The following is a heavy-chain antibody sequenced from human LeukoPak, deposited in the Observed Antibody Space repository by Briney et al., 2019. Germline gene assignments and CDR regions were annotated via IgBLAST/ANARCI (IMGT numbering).Heavy chain of an antibody. CDR2: IYYSGST. J-gene: IGHJ5*02. CDR3: ARVRYGYNWFDP. D-gene: IGHD1-14*01. CDR1: GGSISSYY. Sequence: PSETLSLTCTVSGGSISSYYWSWIRQPPGRGLEWIGYIYYSGSTNYNPSLKSRVSISVDTSKNQFSLKLSSVTAADTAVYYCARVRYGYNWFDPWGQGTLVTVSS. V-gene: IGHV4-59*01.